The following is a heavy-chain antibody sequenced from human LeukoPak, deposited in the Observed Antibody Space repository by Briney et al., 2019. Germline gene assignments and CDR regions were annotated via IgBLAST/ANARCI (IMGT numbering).Heavy chain of an antibody. CDR2: ITGSGGST. V-gene: IGHV3-23*01. Sequence: GGSLRLSCAASGFTFSNYAMSWVRQAPGKGLEWVSSITGSGGSTYYADSVKGRFTISRDNSKNTLYLQMSSLRAEGTAVYYCAKDKGDFWSGHHYWGQGTLVAVSS. CDR3: AKDKGDFWSGHHY. D-gene: IGHD3-3*01. CDR1: GFTFSNYA. J-gene: IGHJ4*02.